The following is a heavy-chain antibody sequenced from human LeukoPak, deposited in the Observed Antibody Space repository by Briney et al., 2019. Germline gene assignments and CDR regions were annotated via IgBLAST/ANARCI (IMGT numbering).Heavy chain of an antibody. CDR1: AGSITSVYYY. V-gene: IGHV4-30-4*01. J-gene: IGHJ4*02. CDR2: IVYSETI. Sequence: SQTLSLTCTVSAGSITSVYYYCSWIRDPPWRGLEGIGYIVYSETIYYNPCLKSQVTISVDTSKNHYSLKLSSVTAAGTAVYYDARVGNDYYDSSGPLDYWGQGTLVTASS. D-gene: IGHD3-22*01. CDR3: ARVGNDYYDSSGPLDY.